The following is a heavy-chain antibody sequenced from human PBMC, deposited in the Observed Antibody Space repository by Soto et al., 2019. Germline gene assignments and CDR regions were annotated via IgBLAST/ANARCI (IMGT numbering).Heavy chain of an antibody. D-gene: IGHD3-3*01. J-gene: IGHJ6*02. CDR1: GFTLSSYG. CDR3: ARGIEEWLSPNVYGMDV. CDR2: IWYDGSNK. Sequence: AGGSLRLSCAASGFTLSSYGMHWVRQAPGKGLEWVAVIWYDGSNKYYADSVKGRFTISRDNSKNMVYLEMNSLRAEDTAVYYCARGIEEWLSPNVYGMDVWGQGTTVTVSS. V-gene: IGHV3-33*01.